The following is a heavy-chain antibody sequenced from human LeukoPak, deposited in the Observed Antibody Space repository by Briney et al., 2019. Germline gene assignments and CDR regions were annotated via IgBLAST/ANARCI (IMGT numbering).Heavy chain of an antibody. CDR1: GFTFSSYA. V-gene: IGHV3-30-3*01. Sequence: PGGSLRLSCAASGFTFSSYAMHWVRQAPGKGLEWVAVISYDGSNKYYADSVKGRFTISRDNSKNTLYLQMNSLRAEDTAVYYCAKGWRYDFWSGYSYYFDYWGQGTLVTVSS. CDR3: AKGWRYDFWSGYSYYFDY. D-gene: IGHD3-3*01. CDR2: ISYDGSNK. J-gene: IGHJ4*02.